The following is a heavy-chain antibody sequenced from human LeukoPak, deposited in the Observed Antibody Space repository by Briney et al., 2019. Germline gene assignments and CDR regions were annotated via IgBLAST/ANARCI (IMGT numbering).Heavy chain of an antibody. CDR2: MNPNSGDT. CDR1: GYTFTSYD. J-gene: IGHJ3*02. CDR3: ARGLHGAFDI. V-gene: IGHV1-8*03. Sequence: ASVKVSCKASGYTFTSYDINWVRQATGLGLEWMGWMNPNSGDTGYAQKFQGRVTITRNTSISTAYMELSSLRSEDTAVYYCARGLHGAFDIWGQGTMVTVSS.